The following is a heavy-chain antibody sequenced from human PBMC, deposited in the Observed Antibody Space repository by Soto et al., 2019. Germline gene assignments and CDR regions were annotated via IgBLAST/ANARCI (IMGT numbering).Heavy chain of an antibody. Sequence: GGSLRLSCAASGFTFSSYAMRWVRQPPGKGLEWVSAISGSGGAIYYADSMKGRFTISRDNSKNTLYLQMNSLRAEDTALYYCAKAYGSYYFDYWGQGTLVTVSS. CDR1: GFTFSSYA. CDR2: ISGSGGAI. D-gene: IGHD4-17*01. V-gene: IGHV3-23*01. CDR3: AKAYGSYYFDY. J-gene: IGHJ4*02.